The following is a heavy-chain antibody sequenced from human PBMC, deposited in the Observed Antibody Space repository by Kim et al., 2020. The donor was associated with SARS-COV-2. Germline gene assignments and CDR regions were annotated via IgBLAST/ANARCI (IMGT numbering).Heavy chain of an antibody. J-gene: IGHJ4*02. CDR1: GGSISSYY. D-gene: IGHD5-18*01. V-gene: IGHV4-59*13. CDR3: GRVDPSAMGGGEIEY. Sequence: SETLSLTCTVSGGSISSYYWSWIRQPPGKGLEWIGYIYYSGSTNYNPSLKSRVTISVDTPKNQFSLKLSSVTAADTAGYYCGRVDPSAMGGGEIEYWGEG. CDR2: IYYSGST.